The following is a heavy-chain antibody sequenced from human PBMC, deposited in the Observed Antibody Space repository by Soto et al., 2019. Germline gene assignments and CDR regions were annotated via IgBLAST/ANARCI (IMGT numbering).Heavy chain of an antibody. CDR1: GDSVSSDSAT. V-gene: IGHV6-1*01. J-gene: IGHJ4*02. CDR2: TYYRPKWFI. CDR3: ARGSYFDY. Sequence: PSQTLSLTCAISGDSVSSDSATWNWIRQSPSRGLEWLGRTYYRPKWFIEYAVSVKSRIIINPDTSKNQFSLQLNSVTPEDTAVYYCARGSYFDYWGQGTVVTVS.